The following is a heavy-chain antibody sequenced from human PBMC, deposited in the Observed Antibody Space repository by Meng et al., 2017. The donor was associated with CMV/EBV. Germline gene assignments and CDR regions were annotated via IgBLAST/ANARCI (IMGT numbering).Heavy chain of an antibody. J-gene: IGHJ6*02. CDR3: ASGISFDFGVVTLYYYYGMDV. D-gene: IGHD3-3*01. CDR1: GGPISSGDYY. Sequence: SETLSLTCTVSGGPISSGDYYWSWIRQPPGKGLGWLGDIYYSGSTYYNPSLKSRVTISVDTSKNQFSLKLSSVTAADTAVYYCASGISFDFGVVTLYYYYGMDVWGQGTTVTVSS. V-gene: IGHV4-30-4*08. CDR2: IYYSGST.